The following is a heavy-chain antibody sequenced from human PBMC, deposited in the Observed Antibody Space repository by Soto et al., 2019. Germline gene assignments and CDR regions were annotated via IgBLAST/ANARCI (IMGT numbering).Heavy chain of an antibody. CDR1: GDSISTVDYF. D-gene: IGHD2-15*01. J-gene: IGHJ5*01. V-gene: IGHV4-30-4*01. CDR2: IYKSATT. CDR3: ARGRYCLTGRCFPNWFDS. Sequence: SETLSLTCSVPGDSISTVDYFWAWIRQPPGQALEYIGYIYKSATTYYNPSFESRVAISLDTSKSQFSLNVTSVTAADTAVYFCARGRYCLTGRCFPNWFDSWGQGTLVTVSS.